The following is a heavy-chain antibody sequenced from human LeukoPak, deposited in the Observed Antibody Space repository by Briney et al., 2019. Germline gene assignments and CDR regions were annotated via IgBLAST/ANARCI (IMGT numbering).Heavy chain of an antibody. Sequence: PSETLSLTCAVSGGSISSSNWWSWVRQPPGKGLEWIGEIYHSGSTNYNPSLKSRVTISVDTSKNQFSLKLSSVTAADTAVYYCARGKVGATRDYFDYWGQGTLVTVSS. V-gene: IGHV4-4*02. J-gene: IGHJ4*02. D-gene: IGHD1-26*01. CDR3: ARGKVGATRDYFDY. CDR2: IYHSGST. CDR1: GGSISSSNW.